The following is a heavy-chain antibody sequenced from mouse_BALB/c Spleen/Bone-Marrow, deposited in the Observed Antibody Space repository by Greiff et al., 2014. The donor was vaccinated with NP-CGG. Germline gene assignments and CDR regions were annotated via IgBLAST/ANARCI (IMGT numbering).Heavy chain of an antibody. Sequence: VKLMESGHGLVAPSQSLSITCTVSGFSLTNYGVHWVRQPPGKGPEWLGVIWADGGTNYYSALMARLSISKDNSKSQVFVKMSSLQTDDTAVYYCARITTPTGAMDYWGQGTPVTVSS. J-gene: IGHJ4*01. V-gene: IGHV2-9*02. CDR3: ARITTPTGAMDY. CDR1: GFSLTNYG. CDR2: IWADGGT. D-gene: IGHD1-2*01.